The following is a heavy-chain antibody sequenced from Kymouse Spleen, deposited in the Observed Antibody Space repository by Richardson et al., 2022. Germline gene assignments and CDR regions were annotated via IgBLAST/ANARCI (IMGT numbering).Heavy chain of an antibody. CDR2: IYYSGST. J-gene: IGHJ6*02. CDR1: GGSISSSSYY. Sequence: QLQLQESGPGLVKPSETLSLTCTVSGGSISSSSYYWGWIRQPPGKGLEWIGSIYYSGSTYYNPSLKSRVTISVDTSKNQFSLKLSSVTAADTAVYYCASLAVAGSGITGTTVYYYYYGMDVWGQGTTVTVSS. D-gene: IGHD1-20*01. V-gene: IGHV4-39*01. CDR3: ASLAVAGSGITGTTVYYYYYGMDV.